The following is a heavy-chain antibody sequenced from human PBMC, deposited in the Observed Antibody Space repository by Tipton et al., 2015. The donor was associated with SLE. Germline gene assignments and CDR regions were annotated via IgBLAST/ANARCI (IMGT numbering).Heavy chain of an antibody. CDR3: ARVRFNGNWEQGNRWFDP. CDR2: IYYSGSI. D-gene: IGHD1-1*01. J-gene: IGHJ5*02. CDR1: GGSISSGGYY. V-gene: IGHV4-61*08. Sequence: TLSLTCTVSGGSISSGGYYWSWIRQHPGKGLEWIEYIYYSGSINYNTSLKSRVTISLDTSKNQFSLKLTSVTAADTAVYYCARVRFNGNWEQGNRWFDPWSQGTLVTVSS.